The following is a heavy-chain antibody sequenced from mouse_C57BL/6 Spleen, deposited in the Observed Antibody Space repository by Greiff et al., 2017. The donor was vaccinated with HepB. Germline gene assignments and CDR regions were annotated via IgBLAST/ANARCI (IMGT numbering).Heavy chain of an antibody. CDR2: IYPSDSET. CDR1: GYTFTSYW. Sequence: QVQLQQSGAELVRPGSSVRLSCKASGYTFTSYWMDWVKQRPGQGLEWIGNIYPSDSETHYNQKFKDKATLTVDKSSSTAYMQLSSLTSEDSAVYYCARGVPQRGYFDVWGTGTTVTVSS. V-gene: IGHV1-61*01. J-gene: IGHJ1*03. CDR3: ARGVPQRGYFDV.